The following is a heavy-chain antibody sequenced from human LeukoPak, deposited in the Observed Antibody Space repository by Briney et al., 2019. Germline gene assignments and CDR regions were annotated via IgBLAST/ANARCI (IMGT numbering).Heavy chain of an antibody. CDR3: VSFYEAN. CDR1: GNYW. V-gene: IGHV3-74*01. J-gene: IGHJ4*02. Sequence: GGSLRLSCAASGNYWMHWVRQAPGKGLVWVSHVNSDGSWTSHADSVKGRFTISKDNAKNTVYLQMNNLRTEDTAVYYCVSFYEANWGRGTLVTVSS. CDR2: VNSDGSWT. D-gene: IGHD2-2*01.